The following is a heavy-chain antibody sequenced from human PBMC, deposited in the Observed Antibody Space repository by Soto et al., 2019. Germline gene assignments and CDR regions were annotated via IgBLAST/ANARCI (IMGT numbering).Heavy chain of an antibody. Sequence: PSETLSLTCTVSGGSIRSGDYYWSWVRQPPGRGLEWIGYIYHSGTTHYNPSLKSRVTISVDTSKNQFALKLSSVTAADTAVYYCARGLSTTIIRPNYYFDYWGQGTLVTVSS. J-gene: IGHJ4*02. D-gene: IGHD4-4*01. V-gene: IGHV4-30-4*01. CDR3: ARGLSTTIIRPNYYFDY. CDR2: IYHSGTT. CDR1: GGSIRSGDYY.